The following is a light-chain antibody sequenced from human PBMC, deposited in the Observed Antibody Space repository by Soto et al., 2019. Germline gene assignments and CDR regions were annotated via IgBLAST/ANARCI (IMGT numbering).Light chain of an antibody. J-gene: IGKJ5*01. CDR2: AAS. V-gene: IGKV1-39*01. CDR3: QQSYSTPIT. CDR1: QSISSY. Sequence: DIQMTQSPSSLSASVGDRVTITCRASQSISSYLNWYQQKPGKAPKLLIYAASSLQSGVPSRFSGSGSGTXFTLTISSLQPEDFATYYCQQSYSTPITFGQGTRLEIK.